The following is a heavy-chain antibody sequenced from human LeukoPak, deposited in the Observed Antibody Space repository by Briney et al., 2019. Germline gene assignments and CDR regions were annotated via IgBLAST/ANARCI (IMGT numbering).Heavy chain of an antibody. J-gene: IGHJ4*02. CDR2: IWYDGSNK. V-gene: IGHV3-33*01. CDR1: GFTFSSYG. Sequence: PGGSLRLSCAASGFTFSSYGMHWVRQAPGKGLEWVAVIWYDGSNKYYADSVKGRFTISRDNSKNTLYLQMNSLRAEDTAVYYCARDGIVVVPAAILHHYFDYWGQGTLVTVSS. D-gene: IGHD2-2*02. CDR3: ARDGIVVVPAAILHHYFDY.